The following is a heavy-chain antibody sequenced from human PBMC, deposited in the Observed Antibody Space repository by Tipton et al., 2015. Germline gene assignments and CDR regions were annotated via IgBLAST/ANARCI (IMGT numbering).Heavy chain of an antibody. CDR1: SDSISKYF. Sequence: LRLSCSVSSDSISKYFWTWIRQPPGKELEWIGYIHYSGSTNYNPSLKSRVTISVDTSKTQFSLHLSSVTAADTAVYYCARESLNTIFGVVLDYGMDVWGQGTTVTVSS. CDR2: IHYSGST. V-gene: IGHV4-59*01. CDR3: ARESLNTIFGVVLDYGMDV. D-gene: IGHD3-3*01. J-gene: IGHJ6*02.